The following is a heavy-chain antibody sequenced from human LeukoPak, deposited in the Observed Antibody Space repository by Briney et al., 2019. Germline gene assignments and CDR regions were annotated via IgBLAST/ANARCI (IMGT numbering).Heavy chain of an antibody. CDR1: GFTFSSYW. CDR3: ARDPRATGVVVAATSLDY. CDR2: INSDGSST. V-gene: IGHV3-74*01. J-gene: IGHJ4*02. D-gene: IGHD2-15*01. Sequence: GGSLRLSCAASGFTFSSYWMHWVRQAPGKGLVWVSRINSDGSSTSYADSVKGRFTISRDNAKSTLYLQMSSLRAEDTAVYYCARDPRATGVVVAATSLDYWGQGTLVTVSS.